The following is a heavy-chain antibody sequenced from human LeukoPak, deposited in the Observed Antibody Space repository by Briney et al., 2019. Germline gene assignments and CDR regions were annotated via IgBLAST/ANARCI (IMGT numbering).Heavy chain of an antibody. Sequence: ASVKVSCKASGYTFTSYDINWVRQATGQRLEWMGWMNPSSGNTGYAQKFQGRVTMTRNTSISTAYMELSSLRSEDTAVYYCARGAFAHGDHDESWGQGTLVTVSS. CDR2: MNPSSGNT. D-gene: IGHD4-17*01. CDR3: ARGAFAHGDHDES. CDR1: GYTFTSYD. V-gene: IGHV1-8*01. J-gene: IGHJ4*02.